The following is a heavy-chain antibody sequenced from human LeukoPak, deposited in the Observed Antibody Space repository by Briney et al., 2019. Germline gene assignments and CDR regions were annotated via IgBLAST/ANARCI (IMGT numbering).Heavy chain of an antibody. D-gene: IGHD2-8*02. V-gene: IGHV3-23*01. CDR2: FDGNGPNT. Sequence: GGSLRLSCAASGFTFSSFAMTWVRQAPGKGLEWVSGFDGNGPNTYYADSVKGRWTISRDNSRNTLYLEMNSLRPEDTAIYYCAKPRTTGLGWAQFDFWGQGTLVTVSS. CDR3: AKPRTTGLGWAQFDF. CDR1: GFTFSSFA. J-gene: IGHJ4*02.